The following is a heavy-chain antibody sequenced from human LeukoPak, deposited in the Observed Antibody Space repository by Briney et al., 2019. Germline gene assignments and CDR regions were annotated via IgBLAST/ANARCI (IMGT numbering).Heavy chain of an antibody. CDR2: IASDRSST. V-gene: IGHV3-74*01. CDR1: GFTFSSYW. D-gene: IGHD4-23*01. J-gene: IGHJ4*02. Sequence: GGSLRLSCAASGFTFSSYWMNWVRQAPGKGLVWVSRIASDRSSTTYADSVKGRFSISRDNAKNTLYLQMNSLRVEDTAVYYCARGRPHGNDYWGQGTLVTVSS. CDR3: ARGRPHGNDY.